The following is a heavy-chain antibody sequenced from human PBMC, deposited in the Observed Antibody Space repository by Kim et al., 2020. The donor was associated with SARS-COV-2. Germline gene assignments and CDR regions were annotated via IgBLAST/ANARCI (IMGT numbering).Heavy chain of an antibody. D-gene: IGHD6-13*01. V-gene: IGHV2-70*01. J-gene: IGHJ3*02. Sequence: SGPTLVNPTQTLTLTCTFSGFSLSTSGMCVSWIRQPPGKALEWLALIDWDDDKYYSTSLKTRLTISKDTSKNQVVLTMTNMDPVDTATYYCARIHGIAAAGTGGFDIWGQGTMVTVSS. CDR1: GFSLSTSGMC. CDR3: ARIHGIAAAGTGGFDI. CDR2: IDWDDDK.